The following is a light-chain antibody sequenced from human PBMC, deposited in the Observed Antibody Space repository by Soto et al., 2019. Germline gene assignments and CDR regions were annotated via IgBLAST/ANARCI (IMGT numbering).Light chain of an antibody. V-gene: IGKV3-15*01. J-gene: IGKJ1*01. CDR2: GAS. CDR3: QQYNKWPLT. CDR1: QSVSID. Sequence: EIVMTQSPATLSVSPGERATLSCRASQSVSIDFAWYQQTPGQAPRLLIYGASTRATGIPVRFSGSASGTEFTLTISSLHSEDFTVYYCQQYNKWPLTFGQGTKVEIK.